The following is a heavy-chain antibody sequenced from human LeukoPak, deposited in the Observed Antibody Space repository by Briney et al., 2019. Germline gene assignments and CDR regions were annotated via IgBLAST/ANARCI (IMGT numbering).Heavy chain of an antibody. CDR3: ARDIAAAGDY. V-gene: IGHV3-30*04. CDR1: GFTFSNYA. CDR2: ISYDGSNK. J-gene: IGHJ4*02. D-gene: IGHD6-13*01. Sequence: GGSLRLSCAASGFTFSNYAMSWVRQAPGMGLEWVAVISYDGSNKYYADSVKGRFTISRDNSKNTLYLQMNSLRAEDTAVYYCARDIAAAGDYWGQGTLVTVSS.